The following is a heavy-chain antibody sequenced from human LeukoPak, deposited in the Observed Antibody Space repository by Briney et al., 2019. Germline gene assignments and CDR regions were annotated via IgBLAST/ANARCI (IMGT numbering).Heavy chain of an antibody. CDR1: GFTFSNYA. Sequence: PGGSLRLSCATSGFTFSNYAMSWVRQPRGKGLEWVSGIDTAGDTYYPDSVKGRFTISRGNVKNSIYLHMNSLRAGDTAVYFCVRADTSGWPDLDYWGQGTLVTVSS. V-gene: IGHV3-13*01. J-gene: IGHJ4*02. CDR3: VRADTSGWPDLDY. CDR2: IDTAGDT. D-gene: IGHD6-19*01.